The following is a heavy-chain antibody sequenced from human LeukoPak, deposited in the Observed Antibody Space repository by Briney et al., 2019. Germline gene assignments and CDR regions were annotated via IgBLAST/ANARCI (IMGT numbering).Heavy chain of an antibody. V-gene: IGHV1-18*01. CDR2: ISAYSGNT. J-gene: IGHJ6*03. CDR1: GYTFTNFG. D-gene: IGHD3-10*01. Sequence: ASVKVSCKASGYTFTNFGINWVRQAPGQGLEWMGWISAYSGNTNSAQKFQDRVTMTTDTSTNTAYMELRNLRSDDTAMYYCARGIFGELLSYHYYYMDVWGKGTTVTISS. CDR3: ARGIFGELLSYHYYYMDV.